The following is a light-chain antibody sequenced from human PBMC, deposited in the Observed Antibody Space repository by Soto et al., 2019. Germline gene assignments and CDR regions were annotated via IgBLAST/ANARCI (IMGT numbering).Light chain of an antibody. CDR3: QQYNSYPFT. Sequence: DIQMTQSPSTLSASVGDRVTITCRASQSISSWLAWYQQKPGKAPKLLIYDASSLESGVPSRFSGSGSGTEFTLTISSLQRDDFATYYCQQYNSYPFTVGGGTKVEIK. V-gene: IGKV1-5*01. CDR1: QSISSW. J-gene: IGKJ4*01. CDR2: DAS.